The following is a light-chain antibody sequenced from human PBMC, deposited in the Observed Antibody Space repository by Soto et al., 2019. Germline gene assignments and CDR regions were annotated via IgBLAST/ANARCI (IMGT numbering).Light chain of an antibody. CDR1: QRVSNH. CDR2: AAS. J-gene: IGKJ1*01. CDR3: HQYNNWPWT. V-gene: IGKV3-15*01. Sequence: ETVMTQSPVTLSVSPGDTATLSCKASQRVSNHFAWYQQKPGQAPRLLIYAASTRAAGVPVRFSGSGSETELTLTIRSLQSEDFALYYCHQYNNWPWTFGQGTKVDIK.